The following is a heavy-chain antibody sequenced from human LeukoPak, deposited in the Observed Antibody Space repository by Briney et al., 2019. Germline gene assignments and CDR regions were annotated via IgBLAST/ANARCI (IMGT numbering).Heavy chain of an antibody. CDR3: AKYLTARGPPYALDV. J-gene: IGHJ6*02. CDR1: EFTFSSYA. D-gene: IGHD1-14*01. Sequence: GGSLRLSCAASEFTFSSYAMQSVRQAPGKGLEWVSGITVSGGTTYYTDSVKGRFTISRDNSKNTLYLQMNSLRAEDTAVYYCAKYLTARGPPYALDVWGQGTTVTVSS. V-gene: IGHV3-23*01. CDR2: ITVSGGTT.